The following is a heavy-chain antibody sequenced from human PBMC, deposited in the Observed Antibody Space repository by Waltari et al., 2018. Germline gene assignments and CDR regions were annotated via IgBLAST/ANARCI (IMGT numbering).Heavy chain of an antibody. CDR2: ISGSGENT. CDR3: AKDLSSSE. CDR1: GFTFGSNA. J-gene: IGHJ4*02. Sequence: EVLLLESGGGFVQPGGSRRLSCAASGFTFGSNAMSWVRQAPGKGLEWVSTISGSGENTYYADSVKGRFSISRDNSKNTLSLQMNSLRAEDTARYFCAKDLSSSEGGQGTLVTVSS. V-gene: IGHV3-23*01. D-gene: IGHD6-25*01.